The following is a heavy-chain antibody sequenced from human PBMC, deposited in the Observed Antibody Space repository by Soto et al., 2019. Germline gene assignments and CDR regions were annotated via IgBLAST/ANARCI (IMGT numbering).Heavy chain of an antibody. V-gene: IGHV1-18*01. CDR2: ISAYNGNT. Sequence: ASVKVSCKASGGTFSSYTISWVRQAPGQGLEWMGWISAYNGNTNYAQKLQGRVTMTTDTSTSTAYMELRSLRSDDTAMYYCARPTNRGKYYNGMDVWGQGTTVTVSS. D-gene: IGHD2-8*01. J-gene: IGHJ6*02. CDR3: ARPTNRGKYYNGMDV. CDR1: GGTFSSYT.